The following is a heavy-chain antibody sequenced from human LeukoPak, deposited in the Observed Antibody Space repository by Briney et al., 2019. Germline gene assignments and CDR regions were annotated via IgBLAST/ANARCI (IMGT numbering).Heavy chain of an antibody. D-gene: IGHD1-14*01. V-gene: IGHV3-30-3*01. Sequence: GGSLRLSCAASGFIFSSYTMHWVRQAPGKGLEWVAVISYDGGNKYYTDSVKGRFTISRDNSKNTLYLQMNSLRAEDTAVYYCARGVGANHDWFDPWGQGTLVTVSS. CDR1: GFIFSSYT. CDR2: ISYDGGNK. J-gene: IGHJ5*02. CDR3: ARGVGANHDWFDP.